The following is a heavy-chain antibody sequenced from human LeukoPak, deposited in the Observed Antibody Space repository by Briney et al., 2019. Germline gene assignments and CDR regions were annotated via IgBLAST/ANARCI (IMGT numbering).Heavy chain of an antibody. CDR3: AKTPVGDY. Sequence: GSLRLSCAASGFIFSNYAMSWVRQTPGKGLGWVARISGSGGGTDYAGSVKGRFTISRDNSKNTLYLEMTGLRAEDTAVYCCAKTPVGDYWGQGTLVTVSS. CDR2: ISGSGGGT. D-gene: IGHD4-23*01. V-gene: IGHV3-23*01. J-gene: IGHJ4*02. CDR1: GFIFSNYA.